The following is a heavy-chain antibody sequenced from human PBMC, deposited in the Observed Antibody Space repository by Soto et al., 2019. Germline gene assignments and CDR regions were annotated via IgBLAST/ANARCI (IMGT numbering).Heavy chain of an antibody. CDR2: ISSSSSTI. J-gene: IGHJ4*02. D-gene: IGHD6-19*01. CDR1: GFTFSSYS. Sequence: GGSLRLSCAASGFTFSSYSMNWVRQAPGKGLEWVSYISSSSSTIYYADSVKGRFTISRDNAKNSLYLQMNSLRAEDTAVYYCARLAVAGTDYWGQGTLVTVSS. CDR3: ARLAVAGTDY. V-gene: IGHV3-48*01.